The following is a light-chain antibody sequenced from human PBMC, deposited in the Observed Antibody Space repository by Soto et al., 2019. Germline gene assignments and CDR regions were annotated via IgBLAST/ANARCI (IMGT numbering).Light chain of an antibody. J-gene: IGKJ4*01. CDR2: AAS. CDR1: QDISNY. CDR3: QKYNSVPLT. Sequence: DIQMTQSPSSLSASVGDRVDITCRASQDISNYLAWYQQKAGKVPERLIYAASTLQPGVPSRFSGSGSGTDFTLTISSLQPEDVATYYCQKYNSVPLTFGGGTKVEIK. V-gene: IGKV1-27*01.